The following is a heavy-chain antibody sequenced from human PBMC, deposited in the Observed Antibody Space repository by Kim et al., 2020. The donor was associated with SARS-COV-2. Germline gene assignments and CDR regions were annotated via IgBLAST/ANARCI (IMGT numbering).Heavy chain of an antibody. CDR3: ASLGGGGNSGLGY. Sequence: GGSLRLSCAASGFTFSSYSMNWVRQAPGKGLEWVSSISSSSSYIYYADSVKGRFTISRDNAKNSLYLQMNSLGAEDTAVYYCASLGGGGNSGLGYWGQGTLVTVSS. CDR2: ISSSSSYI. V-gene: IGHV3-21*01. CDR1: GFTFSSYS. D-gene: IGHD2-21*02. J-gene: IGHJ4*02.